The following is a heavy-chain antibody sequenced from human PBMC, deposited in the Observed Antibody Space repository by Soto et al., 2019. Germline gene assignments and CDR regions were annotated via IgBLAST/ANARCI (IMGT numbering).Heavy chain of an antibody. CDR1: GVSISSGDYY. V-gene: IGHV4-30-4*01. CDR2: IYYSGST. CDR3: ARMYYYDSSGYYPYYFDY. D-gene: IGHD3-22*01. J-gene: IGHJ4*02. Sequence: SETLSLTCTVSGVSISSGDYYWSWIRQPPGKGLEWIGYIYYSGSTYYNPSLKSRVTISVDTSKNQFSLKLSSVTAADTAVYYCARMYYYDSSGYYPYYFDYWGQGTLVTVSS.